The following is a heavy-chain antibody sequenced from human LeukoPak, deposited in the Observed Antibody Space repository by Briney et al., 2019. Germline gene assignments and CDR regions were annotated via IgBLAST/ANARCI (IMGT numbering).Heavy chain of an antibody. CDR2: ISSSSSYI. CDR1: GFTFDDYG. CDR3: ARDGYNFAFDI. J-gene: IGHJ3*02. Sequence: GGSLRLSCAASGFTFDDYGMSWVRQAPGKGLEWVSSISSSSSYIYYADSVKGRFTISRDNAKNSLYLQMNSLRAEDTAVYYCARDGYNFAFDIWGQGTMVTVSS. D-gene: IGHD5-24*01. V-gene: IGHV3-21*01.